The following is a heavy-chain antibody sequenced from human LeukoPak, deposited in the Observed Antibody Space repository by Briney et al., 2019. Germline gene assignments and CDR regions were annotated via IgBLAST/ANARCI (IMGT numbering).Heavy chain of an antibody. CDR1: GGNFSSSS. J-gene: IGHJ4*02. CDR2: IIPTLDIA. V-gene: IGHV1-69*04. CDR3: ARVFYHDSNPYFARSIPTIDY. Sequence: SVKVSCKASGGNFSSSSISWVRQAPGQGLEWMGRIIPTLDIAHYSQKFQGRVTITADKSTSTAYMELSSLRSEDTAVYFCARVFYHDSNPYFARSIPTIDYWGQGTLVTVSS. D-gene: IGHD3-22*01.